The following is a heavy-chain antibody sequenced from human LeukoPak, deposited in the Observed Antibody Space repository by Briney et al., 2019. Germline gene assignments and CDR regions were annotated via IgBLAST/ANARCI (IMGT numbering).Heavy chain of an antibody. CDR3: ARVYYDSSGYYGGGY. CDR1: GGTFSSYA. CDR2: IIHILGIA. D-gene: IGHD3-22*01. J-gene: IGHJ4*02. Sequence: GSSVKVSCKASGGTFSSYAISWVRQAPGQGLEWMGRIIHILGIANYAQKFQGRVTITADKSTSTAYMELSSLRSEDTAVYYCARVYYDSSGYYGGGYWGQGTLVTVSS. V-gene: IGHV1-69*04.